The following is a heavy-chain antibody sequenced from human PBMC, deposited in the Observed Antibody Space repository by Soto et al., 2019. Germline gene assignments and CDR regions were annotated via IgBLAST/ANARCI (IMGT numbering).Heavy chain of an antibody. CDR2: IYYSGTT. CDR1: GYSISSSNW. J-gene: IGHJ3*02. V-gene: IGHV4-28*03. D-gene: IGHD3-9*01. Sequence: SETLSLTCAVSGYSISSSNWWGWIRQPPGKGLEWIGYIYYSGTTYYNPSPKSRVTMSVDTSKNQFSLKPTSLTAVHTAVYYWARVYPCYGILTGFIFYAFDIWGKGRMVTL. CDR3: ARVYPCYGILTGFIFYAFDI.